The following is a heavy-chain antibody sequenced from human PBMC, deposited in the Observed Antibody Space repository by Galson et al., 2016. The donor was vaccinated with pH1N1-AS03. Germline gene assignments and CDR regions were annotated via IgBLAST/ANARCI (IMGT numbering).Heavy chain of an antibody. V-gene: IGHV3-33*01. CDR2: IWYDGSKE. CDR3: ARPAHDFGRPYHMDV. D-gene: IGHD3/OR15-3a*01. J-gene: IGHJ6*02. CDR1: GFTFRSFG. Sequence: LRLSCAASGFTFRSFGMHWVRQAPGKGLEWVAVIWYDGSKEEYADSVKGQFTISRDNSKNTLFLQMKSLGVEDTAVYYCARPAHDFGRPYHMDVWGQGTTVTVSS.